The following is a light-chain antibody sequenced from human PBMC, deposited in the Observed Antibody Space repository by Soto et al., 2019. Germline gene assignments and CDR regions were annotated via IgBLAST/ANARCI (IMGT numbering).Light chain of an antibody. CDR1: QSVGRNY. V-gene: IGKV3-20*01. J-gene: IGKJ1*01. Sequence: DIVLTQSPGTLSLSPGERATLSCRASQSVGRNYLAWYQQKPGQAPRLLISAASSRATGIPDRSSGSGSGTDFTLTISRLESEDSAVYYCQQYGSSPWAFGQGTKVDIK. CDR2: AAS. CDR3: QQYGSSPWA.